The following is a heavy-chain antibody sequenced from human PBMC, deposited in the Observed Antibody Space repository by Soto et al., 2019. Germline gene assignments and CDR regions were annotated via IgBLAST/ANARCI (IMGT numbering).Heavy chain of an antibody. D-gene: IGHD3-9*01. CDR2: INAGSGNT. CDR3: ARDQRYFDWLLFDY. J-gene: IGHJ4*02. CDR1: GYTFTSYA. V-gene: IGHV1-3*01. Sequence: EASVKVSCKASGYTFTSYAMHWVRQAPGQRLEWMGWINAGSGNTKYSQKFQGRVTITRDTSASTAYMELSSLRSEDTAVYYCARDQRYFDWLLFDYWGQGTLVTVSS.